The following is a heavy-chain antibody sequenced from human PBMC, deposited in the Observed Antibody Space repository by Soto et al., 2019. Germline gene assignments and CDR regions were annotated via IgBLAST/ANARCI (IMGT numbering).Heavy chain of an antibody. CDR1: GFTFSSYG. CDR2: IWYDGSNK. D-gene: IGHD2-8*01. CDR3: ARDRGYCTNGVCSFDY. Sequence: LRLSCAASGFTFSSYGMHWVRQAPGKGLEWVAVIWYDGSNKYYADSVKGRFTISRDNSKNTLYLQMNSLRAEDTAVYYCARDRGYCTNGVCSFDYWGQGTLVTVSS. J-gene: IGHJ4*02. V-gene: IGHV3-33*01.